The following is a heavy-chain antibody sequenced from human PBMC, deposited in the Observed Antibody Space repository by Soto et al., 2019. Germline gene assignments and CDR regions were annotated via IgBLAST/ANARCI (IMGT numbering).Heavy chain of an antibody. CDR3: ARVAPLIVGATSFAS. CDR1: GGSISSSDYY. D-gene: IGHD1-26*01. CDR2: IYYSGSA. J-gene: IGHJ4*02. V-gene: IGHV4-39*07. Sequence: SETLSLTCTVSGGSISSSDYYWGWIRQPPGKGLEWIGNIYYSGSASYNPSLKSRVTISVDKSKNQFSLKLSSVTAADTAVYYCARVAPLIVGATSFASWGQGTLVTVSS.